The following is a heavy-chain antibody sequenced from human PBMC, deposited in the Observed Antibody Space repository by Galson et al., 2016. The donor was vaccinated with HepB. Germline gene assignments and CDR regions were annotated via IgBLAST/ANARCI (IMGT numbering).Heavy chain of an antibody. Sequence: ETLSLTCTVSGGSISSSSYYWGWIRQPPGKGLEWIGSIYYSGSTYYDPSLKSRVTISVDTSKNQFSLKLSSVTAADTAVYYCAREDYYGSGSYEDYRGQGTLVTVSS. CDR2: IYYSGST. J-gene: IGHJ4*02. V-gene: IGHV4-39*07. CDR1: GGSISSSSYY. CDR3: AREDYYGSGSYEDY. D-gene: IGHD3-10*01.